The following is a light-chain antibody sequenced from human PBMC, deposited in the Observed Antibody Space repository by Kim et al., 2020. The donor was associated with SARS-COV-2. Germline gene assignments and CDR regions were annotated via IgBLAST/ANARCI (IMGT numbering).Light chain of an antibody. V-gene: IGKV3D-15*01. Sequence: PGEGAILSCRASQSVSRNVAWYQQKPGQAPRLLIYGASTRATGIPPRFSGSGSGTEFTLTISSLQSEDFAVYYCQQYSSRPPSVTFGGGTKVDIK. CDR2: GAS. CDR1: QSVSRN. CDR3: QQYSSRPPSVT. J-gene: IGKJ4*01.